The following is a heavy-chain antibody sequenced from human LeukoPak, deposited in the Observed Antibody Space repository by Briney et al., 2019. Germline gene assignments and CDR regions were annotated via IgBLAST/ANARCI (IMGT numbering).Heavy chain of an antibody. Sequence: SETLSLTCTVSGGSINTYYWNWIRQPPGKGLEWIGYVYYSGSTNYNPSLKSRVTISVDTSKNQFSLKLSSVTAADTAVYYCARSRIAVAGIIPWFDPWGQGTLVTVSS. J-gene: IGHJ5*02. CDR1: GGSINTYY. D-gene: IGHD6-19*01. CDR2: VYYSGST. V-gene: IGHV4-59*08. CDR3: ARSRIAVAGIIPWFDP.